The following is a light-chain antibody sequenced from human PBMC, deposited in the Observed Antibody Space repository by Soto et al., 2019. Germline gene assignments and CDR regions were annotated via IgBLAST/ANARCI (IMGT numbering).Light chain of an antibody. CDR1: QSVSSSY. J-gene: IGKJ3*01. V-gene: IGKV3-20*01. CDR3: QQYGSSPGFT. CDR2: GAS. Sequence: EIVLTQSPGTLSLSPGERATLSCRASQSVSSSYLAWYQQKPGQAPRLLIYGASSRATGIPDRFSGSEAGTDFALTISRLEPEDFAVYYCQQYGSSPGFTFGPGTKVDLK.